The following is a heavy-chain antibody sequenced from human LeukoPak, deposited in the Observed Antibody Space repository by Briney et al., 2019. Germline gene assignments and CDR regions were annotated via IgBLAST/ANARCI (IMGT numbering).Heavy chain of an antibody. CDR2: INSDGINT. V-gene: IGHV3-74*01. CDR1: GFTFSNYW. CDR3: ARGSSSHNY. D-gene: IGHD6-6*01. J-gene: IGHJ4*02. Sequence: GGSLRLSCAASGFTFSNYWMHWVRQAPGKGLVWVSRINSDGINTSYADSVKGRFTISRDNANNSLYLQMNSLRAEDTALYYCARGSSSHNYWGQGTLVTVSS.